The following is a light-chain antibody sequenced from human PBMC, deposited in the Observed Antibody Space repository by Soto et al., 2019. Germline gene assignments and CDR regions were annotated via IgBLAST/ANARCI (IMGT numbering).Light chain of an antibody. V-gene: IGLV1-51*01. J-gene: IGLJ1*01. CDR2: DNN. CDR3: GTWDSDSYV. Sequence: QSVLTQSPSVSAAPGQKVTISCSGGSSNIGNNYVCWYHQLPGTAPKVLIYDNNKRPSGIPDRFSGSKSGTSATLAITGLQTGDEGDYYCGTWDSDSYVFGTGTKVTVL. CDR1: SSNIGNNY.